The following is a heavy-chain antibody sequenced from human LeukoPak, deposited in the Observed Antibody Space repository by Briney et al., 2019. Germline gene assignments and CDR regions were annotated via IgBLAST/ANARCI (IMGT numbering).Heavy chain of an antibody. CDR1: GYTFTGYY. D-gene: IGHD3-9*01. V-gene: IGHV1-2*02. CDR3: ARELDDILTGYYYFDY. Sequence: ASVKVSCKASGYTFTGYYMHWVRQAPGQGLEWMGWINPNSGGTNYAQKFQGRVTMTRDTSISTAYMELSRLRSDDTAVYYCARELDDILTGYYYFDYWGQGTLVTVSS. J-gene: IGHJ4*02. CDR2: INPNSGGT.